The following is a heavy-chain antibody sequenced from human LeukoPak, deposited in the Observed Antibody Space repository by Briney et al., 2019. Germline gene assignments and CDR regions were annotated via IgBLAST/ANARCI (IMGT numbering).Heavy chain of an antibody. D-gene: IGHD1-26*01. Sequence: LETLSLTCTVSGGSISSYSWSWIRQPPGKGLEWIGYIYYSGTTNYNPSLRSRVTISVDTSKNQFPLKLSSVTAADTAVYYCARGIVGPTPYFDCWGQGALVTVSS. CDR1: GGSISSYS. CDR3: ARGIVGPTPYFDC. V-gene: IGHV4-59*01. CDR2: IYYSGTT. J-gene: IGHJ4*02.